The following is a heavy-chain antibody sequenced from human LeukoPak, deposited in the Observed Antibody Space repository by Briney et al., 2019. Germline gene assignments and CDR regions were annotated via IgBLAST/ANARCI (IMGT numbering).Heavy chain of an antibody. CDR3: VVYFDWLTIFDY. Sequence: ASVKVSCKASGGTFSSYAISWVRQAPGQGLEWMGWINAGNGNTKYSQKFQGRVTITRDTSASTAYMELSSLRSEDTAVYYCVVYFDWLTIFDYWGQGTLVTVSS. J-gene: IGHJ4*02. D-gene: IGHD3-9*01. V-gene: IGHV1-3*01. CDR2: INAGNGNT. CDR1: GGTFSSYA.